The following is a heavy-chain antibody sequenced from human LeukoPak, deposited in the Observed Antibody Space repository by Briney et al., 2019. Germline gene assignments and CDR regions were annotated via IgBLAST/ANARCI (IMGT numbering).Heavy chain of an antibody. CDR1: GYTFTGYY. CDR3: ARDKALFSSGLALGWFDP. CDR2: INPNSGGT. J-gene: IGHJ5*02. Sequence: ASVKVSCKAFGYTFTGYYMHWVRQAPGQGLEWMGWINPNSGGTNYAQKFQGRVTMTRDTSISTAYMELSRLRSDDTAVYYCARDKALFSSGLALGWFDPWGQGTLVTVSS. D-gene: IGHD3-22*01. V-gene: IGHV1-2*02.